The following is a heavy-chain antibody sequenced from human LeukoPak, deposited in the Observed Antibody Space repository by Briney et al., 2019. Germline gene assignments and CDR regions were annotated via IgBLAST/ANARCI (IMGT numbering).Heavy chain of an antibody. CDR1: RFIFSVYG. CDR2: MSYGENTE. D-gene: IGHD2-8*01. J-gene: IGHJ5*02. V-gene: IGHV3-33*05. CDR3: ARDGSTNSQNWFDP. Sequence: GGSLRLSCVASRFIFSVYGMHWVRQAPGKGLEWVAFMSYGENTEYYIDSVKGRFTISRDNSKNTLFLQLNNLRPEDTGVYYCARDGSTNSQNWFDPWGQGTLVIVSS.